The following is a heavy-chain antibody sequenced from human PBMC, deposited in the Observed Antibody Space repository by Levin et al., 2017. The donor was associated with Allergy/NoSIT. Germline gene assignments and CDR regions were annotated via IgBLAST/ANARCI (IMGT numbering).Heavy chain of an antibody. CDR1: GFTFSNAW. V-gene: IGHV3-15*07. Sequence: GGSLRLSCAASGFTFSNAWMNWVRQAPGKGLEWVGRIKSKTDGGTTDYVAPVKGRFTISRDDSKNTLYLQMNSLKTEDTAVYHCTTVAGPTAVAGTKVSGMDVWGQGTTVTVSS. D-gene: IGHD6-19*01. CDR3: TTVAGPTAVAGTKVSGMDV. J-gene: IGHJ6*02. CDR2: IKSKTDGGTT.